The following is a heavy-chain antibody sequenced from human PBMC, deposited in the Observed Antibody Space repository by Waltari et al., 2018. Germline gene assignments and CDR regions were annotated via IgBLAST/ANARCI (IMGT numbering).Heavy chain of an antibody. CDR3: ARIYGSGSPIPSVDY. Sequence: QVQLQESGPGLVKPSETLSLSCNVSGGSISSYYSSWIRQPPGKGLEWIGYIYYSGGANYNPSLKSRVTISVDTSKNQFSLKLTSVTAADTAVYYCARIYGSGSPIPSVDYWGQGTLVTVSS. CDR1: GGSISSYY. J-gene: IGHJ4*02. V-gene: IGHV4-59*08. CDR2: IYYSGGA. D-gene: IGHD3-10*01.